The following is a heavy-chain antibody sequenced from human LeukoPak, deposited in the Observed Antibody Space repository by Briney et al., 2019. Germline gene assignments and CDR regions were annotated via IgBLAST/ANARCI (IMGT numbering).Heavy chain of an antibody. J-gene: IGHJ4*02. CDR3: ARDRGPAAIQGVFDY. D-gene: IGHD2-2*02. CDR2: INPNSGGT. Sequence: ASVKVSCKASGYTFTGYYMHWVRQAPGQGLEWMGWINPNSGGTNYAQKFQGRVTMTRDTSISTAYMELSRLRSDDTAVYYCARDRGPAAIQGVFDYWGQGTLVTVSS. CDR1: GYTFTGYY. V-gene: IGHV1-2*02.